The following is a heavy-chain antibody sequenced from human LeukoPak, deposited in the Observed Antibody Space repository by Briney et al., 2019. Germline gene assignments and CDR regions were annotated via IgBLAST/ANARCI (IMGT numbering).Heavy chain of an antibody. CDR2: IIPIFVTA. J-gene: IGHJ5*02. CDR3: ARDNVPATTNWFDP. V-gene: IGHV1-69*05. Sequence: SVKVSCKASGGTFSSYAISGVRHAPGQGLGWMAGIIPIFVTANYAQKFQGRVTITTAESTSTAYMELSSLTSEDTAVYYCARDNVPATTNWFDPWGQGTLVTVSS. D-gene: IGHD1-26*01. CDR1: GGTFSSYA.